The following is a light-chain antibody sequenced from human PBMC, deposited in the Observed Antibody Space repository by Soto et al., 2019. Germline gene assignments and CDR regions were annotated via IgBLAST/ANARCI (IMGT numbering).Light chain of an antibody. CDR1: QDINSY. J-gene: IGKJ4*01. Sequence: DIAMTQSPYSLSASVGDRVTITCQASQDINSYLDWFQQKPGKAPKVLIYDASSLETGVPSRFSGSGSGTHYTFTISSLQPEDIATYYCQHYDSLRLTFGGGTMVDNK. CDR2: DAS. CDR3: QHYDSLRLT. V-gene: IGKV1-33*01.